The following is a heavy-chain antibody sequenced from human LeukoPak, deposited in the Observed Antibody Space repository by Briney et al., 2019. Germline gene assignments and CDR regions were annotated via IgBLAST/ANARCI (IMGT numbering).Heavy chain of an antibody. CDR2: ISYDGGNK. V-gene: IGHV3-30*04. Sequence: GRSLRLSCAASGFTFSSYAMHWVRQAPGKGLEWVAVISYDGGNKYYADSVKGRFTISRDNSKNTLYLQMNSLRAEDTAVYYCASAVTTGAFDYWGQGTLVTVSS. D-gene: IGHD4-17*01. CDR3: ASAVTTGAFDY. CDR1: GFTFSSYA. J-gene: IGHJ4*02.